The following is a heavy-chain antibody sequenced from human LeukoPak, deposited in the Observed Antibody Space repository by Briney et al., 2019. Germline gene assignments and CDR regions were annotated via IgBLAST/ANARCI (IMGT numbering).Heavy chain of an antibody. Sequence: ASVKVSCKASGYTFTSYGISWVRQAPGQGLEWMGWISAYNGNTNYAQKLQGRVTVTTDTSTSTAYMELSRLRSDDTAVYYCARALYSSDDAFDIWGQGTMVTVSS. D-gene: IGHD6-19*01. CDR2: ISAYNGNT. J-gene: IGHJ3*02. CDR1: GYTFTSYG. V-gene: IGHV1-18*01. CDR3: ARALYSSDDAFDI.